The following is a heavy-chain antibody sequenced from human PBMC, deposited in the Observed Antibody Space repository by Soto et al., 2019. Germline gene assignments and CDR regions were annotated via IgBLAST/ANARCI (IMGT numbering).Heavy chain of an antibody. CDR1: EFIFSDYD. Sequence: GGSLRLSCAASEFIFSDYDMHWVRQAPGKGLEWVAVIWSDGSNEHYGDSVKGRFTISRDNSKNTLYLQMNSLRAEDTAVYYCARDDSNLGNAFDMWGQGTLVTVSS. V-gene: IGHV3-33*01. J-gene: IGHJ3*02. CDR3: ARDDSNLGNAFDM. CDR2: IWSDGSNE. D-gene: IGHD3-22*01.